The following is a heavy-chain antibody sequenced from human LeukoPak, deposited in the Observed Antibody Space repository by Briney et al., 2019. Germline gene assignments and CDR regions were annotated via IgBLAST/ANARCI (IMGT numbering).Heavy chain of an antibody. CDR1: GYNFISDD. CDR2: MNPNSGNT. D-gene: IGHD4-17*01. Sequence: ASVKVSCKASGYNFISDDINWVRQATGQGLEWMGWMNPNSGNTDYAQKFQGRVALTRDTSIGTAYMELSSLRSDDTAVYYCVRAPDDYGDAFDIWGQGTMVTVSS. V-gene: IGHV1-8*02. CDR3: VRAPDDYGDAFDI. J-gene: IGHJ3*02.